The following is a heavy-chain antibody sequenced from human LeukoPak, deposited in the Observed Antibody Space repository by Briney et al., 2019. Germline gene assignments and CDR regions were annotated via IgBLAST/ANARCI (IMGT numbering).Heavy chain of an antibody. D-gene: IGHD3-3*01. CDR2: IYHSGST. CDR1: GGSISSGGYY. Sequence: SQTLSLTCTVSGGSISSGGYYWSWIRQPPGKGLEWIGYIYHSGSTYYNPSLKSRVTISVDTSKNQFSLKLSSVTAADTAVYYCARNPGPSPNYDFWSGYYTNWFDPWGQGTLVTVSS. V-gene: IGHV4-30-2*02. CDR3: ARNPGPSPNYDFWSGYYTNWFDP. J-gene: IGHJ5*02.